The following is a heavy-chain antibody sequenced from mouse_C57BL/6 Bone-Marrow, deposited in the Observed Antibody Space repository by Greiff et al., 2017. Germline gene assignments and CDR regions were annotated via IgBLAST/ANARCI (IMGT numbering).Heavy chain of an antibody. Sequence: QVQLKQSGAELVRPGASVTLSCKASGYTFTAYEMHWVKQTPVHGLEWIGAIDPETGGTAYNQKFKGKAILTADKSSSPAYMELRSLTSEDSAVYYCTRDHYGSSYWGQGTTLTVSS. CDR3: TRDHYGSSY. J-gene: IGHJ2*01. D-gene: IGHD1-1*01. V-gene: IGHV1-15*01. CDR2: IDPETGGT. CDR1: GYTFTAYE.